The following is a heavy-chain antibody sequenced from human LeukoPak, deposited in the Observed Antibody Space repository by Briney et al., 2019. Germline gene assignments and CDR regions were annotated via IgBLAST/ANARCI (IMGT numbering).Heavy chain of an antibody. CDR2: IGSNGEST. CDR3: ARGNVVGATRPFDY. CDR1: GFTFNNYA. V-gene: IGHV3-64*02. Sequence: PGGSLRLSCAGSGFTFNNYAMYWVRQAPGKGLENVAGIGSNGESTYYADSVRGRFTISRDNSKNTLFLQMGSLRAEDMAVYYCARGNVVGATRPFDYWGQGTLVTVSS. D-gene: IGHD1-26*01. J-gene: IGHJ4*02.